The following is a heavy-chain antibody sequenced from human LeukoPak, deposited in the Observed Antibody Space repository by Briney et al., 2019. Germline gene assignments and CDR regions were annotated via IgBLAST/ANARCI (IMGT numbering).Heavy chain of an antibody. Sequence: SETLSLTCAVSGYSISSGHYWVWIRQPPGKGLEYIGNIYHSGSSHYNPSLKSRVTISVDTSTNQFSLKLSSVTAPDTAVYYCARAKNPYYYYYYMDFWGRGTTVTVSS. V-gene: IGHV4-38-2*01. J-gene: IGHJ6*03. CDR2: IYHSGSS. CDR1: GYSISSGHY. CDR3: ARAKNPYYYYYYMDF.